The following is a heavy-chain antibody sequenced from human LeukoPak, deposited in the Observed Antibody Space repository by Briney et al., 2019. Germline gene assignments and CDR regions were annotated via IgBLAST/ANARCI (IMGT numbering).Heavy chain of an antibody. J-gene: IGHJ6*04. Sequence: GGSMRLSCAASGFTFSSDWMHWVRQAPGEGLVWVSRITNDASSTSYADSVKGRFTISRDNAKNTLYLEMSSLRAEDTAVYYCVRDSSVTRMDVWGKGTTVTVSS. CDR3: VRDSSVTRMDV. V-gene: IGHV3-74*01. D-gene: IGHD4-17*01. CDR2: ITNDASST. CDR1: GFTFSSDW.